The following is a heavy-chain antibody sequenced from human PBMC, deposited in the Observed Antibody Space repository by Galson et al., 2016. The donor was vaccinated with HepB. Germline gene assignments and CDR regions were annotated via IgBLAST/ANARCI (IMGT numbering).Heavy chain of an antibody. CDR1: GFTFSSYA. V-gene: IGHV3-23*01. Sequence: CAASGFTFSSYAMSWVRQSPGEGLEWVSSISSSGEHISYADSVKGRFTISRDNSKNTVSLLMSSLRADDTAIYYCAKVGFSDLDYWGQGTLVTVSS. CDR3: AKVGFSDLDY. J-gene: IGHJ4*02. CDR2: ISSSGEHI. D-gene: IGHD1-26*01.